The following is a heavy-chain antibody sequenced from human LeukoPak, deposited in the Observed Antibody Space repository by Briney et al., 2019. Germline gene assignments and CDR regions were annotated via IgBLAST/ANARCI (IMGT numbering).Heavy chain of an antibody. D-gene: IGHD3-22*01. CDR3: ARTYYFDSSAYYGIDY. CDR2: INTNTGNP. V-gene: IGHV7-4-1*02. CDR1: GYTFTRYA. J-gene: IGHJ4*02. Sequence: GASVKVSCKASGYTFTRYAMNWVRQAPGQGLEWMGWINTNTGNPTYAQGFTGRFVFSLDTSVSTAYLQTSSLKAEDTAVYYCARTYYFDSSAYYGIDYWGQGTLVTVSS.